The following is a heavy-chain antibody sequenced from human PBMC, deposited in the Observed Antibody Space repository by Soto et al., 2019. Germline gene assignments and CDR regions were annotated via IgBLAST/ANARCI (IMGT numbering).Heavy chain of an antibody. Sequence: SQTLSLPCTVSGGSISSYYWSWIRQPPGKGLEWIGYIYYSGSTNYNPSLKSRVTISVDTSKNQFSLKLSSVTAADTAVYYCARGPVGQLVPINYYYYMDVWGKGTTVTVSS. J-gene: IGHJ6*03. CDR1: GGSISSYY. D-gene: IGHD6-13*01. CDR3: ARGPVGQLVPINYYYYMDV. CDR2: IYYSGST. V-gene: IGHV4-59*01.